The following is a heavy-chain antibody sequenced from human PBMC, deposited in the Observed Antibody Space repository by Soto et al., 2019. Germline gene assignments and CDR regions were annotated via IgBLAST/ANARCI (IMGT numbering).Heavy chain of an antibody. V-gene: IGHV4-30-4*01. D-gene: IGHD5-12*01. Sequence: QVLLQESGPGLVQPSQTLSLTCTVSGGSISSSYYYWSWIRQPPGKGLEWIGYIYYSGSTYYNPSIKSPLTISVDTSKNQFSLKLNSVTAADTAVYYCARENSGYDPTGSFDYWGQGTLVTVSS. CDR1: GGSISSSYYY. CDR2: IYYSGST. CDR3: ARENSGYDPTGSFDY. J-gene: IGHJ4*02.